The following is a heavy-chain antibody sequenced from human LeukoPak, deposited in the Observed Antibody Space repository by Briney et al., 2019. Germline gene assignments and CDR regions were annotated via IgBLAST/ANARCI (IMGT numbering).Heavy chain of an antibody. D-gene: IGHD6-13*01. V-gene: IGHV1-18*01. CDR3: ARAAAGRAYYHYGMDV. Sequence: SVKVSCKASGGTFSSYAISWVRQAPGQGLEWMGWISAYNGNTNYAQKLQGRVTMTTDTSTSTAYMELRSLRSDDTAVYYCARAAAGRAYYHYGMDVWGQGTTVTVSS. CDR2: ISAYNGNT. CDR1: GGTFSSYA. J-gene: IGHJ6*02.